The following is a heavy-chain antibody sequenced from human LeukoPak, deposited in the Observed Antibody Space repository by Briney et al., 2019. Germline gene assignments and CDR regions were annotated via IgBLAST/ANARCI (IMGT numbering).Heavy chain of an antibody. CDR1: GGSISSYY. V-gene: IGHV4-59*01. CDR2: IYYSGST. CDR3: ARALGNY. J-gene: IGHJ4*02. Sequence: SETLPLTCTVSGGSISSYYWSWIRQPPGKGLEWIGYIYYSGSTNYNPSLKSRVTISVDTSKNQFSLKLSSVTAADTAVYYCARALGNYWGQGTLVTVSS.